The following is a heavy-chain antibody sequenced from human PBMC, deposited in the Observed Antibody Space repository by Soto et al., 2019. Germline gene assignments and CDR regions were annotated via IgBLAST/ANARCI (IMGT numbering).Heavy chain of an antibody. CDR1: GFTFGASN. J-gene: IGHJ5*01. CDR3: VTVTSSGRLDS. D-gene: IGHD6-19*01. V-gene: IGHV3-48*01. CDR2: ISASGNTI. Sequence: GGSLRLSCSTSGFTFGASNMAWVRQAPGKGLEWISYISASGNTIFYGGSVEGRLTISRDNAQNSLFLQMSSLRVEDTSVYYCVTVTSSGRLDSWGRGTQVTVSS.